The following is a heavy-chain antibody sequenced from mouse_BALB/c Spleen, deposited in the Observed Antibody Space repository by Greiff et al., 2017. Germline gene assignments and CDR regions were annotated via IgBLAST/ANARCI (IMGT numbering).Heavy chain of an antibody. CDR2: IYPGDGDT. CDR3: ARGGITPFAY. Sequence: QVQLQQSGAELARPGASVKLSCKASGYTFTSYWMQWVKQRPGQGLEWIGAIYPGDGDTRYTQKFKGKATLTADKSSSTAYMQLSSLASEDSAVYYCARGGITPFAYWGQGTLVTVSA. V-gene: IGHV1-87*01. D-gene: IGHD1-1*01. J-gene: IGHJ3*01. CDR1: GYTFTSYW.